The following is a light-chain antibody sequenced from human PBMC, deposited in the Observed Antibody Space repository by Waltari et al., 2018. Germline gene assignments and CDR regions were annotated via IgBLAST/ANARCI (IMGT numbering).Light chain of an antibody. Sequence: IQLTQSPPFLSASVGDRVTITCRASQGISSSLAWYQQEPGKAPKLLIYAASTLQSGVPSRFSGSGSGTEFTLTISSLQPEDFATYYCQQLIDYPLTFGGGTKVEIK. J-gene: IGKJ4*01. CDR1: QGISSS. V-gene: IGKV1-9*01. CDR2: AAS. CDR3: QQLIDYPLT.